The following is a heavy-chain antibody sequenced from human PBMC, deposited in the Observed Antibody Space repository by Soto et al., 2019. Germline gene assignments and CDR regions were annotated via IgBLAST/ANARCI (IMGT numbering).Heavy chain of an antibody. CDR1: GYTFTSYG. CDR2: ISAYNGNT. CDR3: ARDRTLYCSGGSCYLGY. D-gene: IGHD2-15*01. J-gene: IGHJ4*02. V-gene: IGHV1-18*01. Sequence: ASVKVSCKASGYTFTSYGISWVRQAPGQGLEWMGWISAYNGNTNYAQKLQGRVTMTTDTSTSTAYMELRSLRSDDTAVYYCARDRTLYCSGGSCYLGYWGQGTLVTVSS.